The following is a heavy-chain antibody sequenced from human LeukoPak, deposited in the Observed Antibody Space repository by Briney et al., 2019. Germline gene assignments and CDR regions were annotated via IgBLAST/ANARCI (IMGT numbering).Heavy chain of an antibody. Sequence: GASVKVSCKASGYTFTSYGISWVRQAPGQGLEWMGWISAYNGNTNYAQKLQGRVTMTTVTSTSTAYMELRSLRSDDTAVYYCARDGEYSSSWYGSYFDYWGQGTLVTVSS. CDR1: GYTFTSYG. D-gene: IGHD6-13*01. V-gene: IGHV1-18*01. J-gene: IGHJ4*02. CDR3: ARDGEYSSSWYGSYFDY. CDR2: ISAYNGNT.